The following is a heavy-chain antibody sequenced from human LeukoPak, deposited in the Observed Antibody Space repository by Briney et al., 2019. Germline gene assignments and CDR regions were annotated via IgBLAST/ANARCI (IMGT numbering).Heavy chain of an antibody. V-gene: IGHV4-38-2*01. CDR2: IYHSGST. J-gene: IGHJ4*02. CDR3: ARSRYYGSGRHPVY. CDR1: GYSISSGYY. D-gene: IGHD3-10*01. Sequence: SETLSLTCAVSGYSISSGYYWGWIRQPPGKGLEWIGSIYHSGSTYYNPSLKSRVTISVDKSKNQFSLKLSSVTAADTAVYYCARSRYYGSGRHPVYWGQGTLVTVSS.